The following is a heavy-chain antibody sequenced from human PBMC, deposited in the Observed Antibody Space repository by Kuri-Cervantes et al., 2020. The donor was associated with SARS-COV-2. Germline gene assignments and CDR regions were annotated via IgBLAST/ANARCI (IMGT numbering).Heavy chain of an antibody. J-gene: IGHJ6*02. V-gene: IGHV3-11*01. D-gene: IGHD2-15*01. CDR3: ARTGLPGWYYYYGTDV. CDR2: ISSSGSTI. CDR1: GFTFSDYY. Sequence: GESLKISCAASGFTFSDYYMSWIRQAPGKGLEWVSYISSSGSTIYYADSVKGRFTISRENAKDSLYLQMNSLRAEDTAVYYCARTGLPGWYYYYGTDVWGQGTTVTVSS.